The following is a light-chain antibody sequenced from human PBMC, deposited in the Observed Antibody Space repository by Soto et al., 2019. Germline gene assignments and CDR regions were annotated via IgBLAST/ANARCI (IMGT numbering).Light chain of an antibody. Sequence: SALTQPASVSGSPGQSITISCTGTSSDVGGYNYVSWYQQHPGKAPKLMIYEVSNRPSGVSNRFSGSKSGNTASLTISGLQAEDESDYYCSSYTSTSTIYVFGNGTKVTV. CDR3: SSYTSTSTIYV. CDR2: EVS. J-gene: IGLJ1*01. V-gene: IGLV2-14*01. CDR1: SSDVGGYNY.